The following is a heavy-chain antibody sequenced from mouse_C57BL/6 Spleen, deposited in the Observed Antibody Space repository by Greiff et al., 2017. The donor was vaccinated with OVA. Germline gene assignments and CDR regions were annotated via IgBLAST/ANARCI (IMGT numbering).Heavy chain of an antibody. CDR2: IWTGGGT. CDR1: GFSFTSYA. Sequence: VQLQQSGPGLVAPSQCLSISCPVSGFSFTSYAISWVRQPPGKGLEWLGVIWTGGGTNYNSAPKSSLSISKDNSKSQVYLKMNRLKTDDTARYYCDREIYSRYFDVWGTGTTVTVSS. J-gene: IGHJ1*03. V-gene: IGHV2-9-1*01. D-gene: IGHD2-1*01. CDR3: DREIYSRYFDV.